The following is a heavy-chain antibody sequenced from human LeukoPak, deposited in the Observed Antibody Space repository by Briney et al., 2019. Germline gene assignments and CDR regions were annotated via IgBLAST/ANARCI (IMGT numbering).Heavy chain of an antibody. V-gene: IGHV4-61*02. D-gene: IGHD3-22*01. Sequence: SQTLSLTCTVSGGSISSGSYYWSWIRQPAGKGLEWIGRIYTSGSTNYNPSLKSRVTISVDTSKNQFSLKLCSVTAADTAVYYCARDFTYYYDGSAGDAFDIWGQGTMVTVSS. CDR3: ARDFTYYYDGSAGDAFDI. CDR2: IYTSGST. J-gene: IGHJ3*02. CDR1: GGSISSGSYY.